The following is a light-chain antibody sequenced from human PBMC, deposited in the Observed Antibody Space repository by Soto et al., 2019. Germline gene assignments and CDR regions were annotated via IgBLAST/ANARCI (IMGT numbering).Light chain of an antibody. J-gene: IGLJ3*02. CDR1: SRAVGSYNL. Sequence: QSALTQPASVSGSPGQSITIACTGTSRAVGSYNLVSCYQQHPGKAPKLLSYDGTKRPSGVSNRFSGSMSGYTASLTISGLQAEDEAEYYCCSYAGSFTWVFGGGTKLTVL. CDR2: DGT. CDR3: CSYAGSFTWV. V-gene: IGLV2-23*01.